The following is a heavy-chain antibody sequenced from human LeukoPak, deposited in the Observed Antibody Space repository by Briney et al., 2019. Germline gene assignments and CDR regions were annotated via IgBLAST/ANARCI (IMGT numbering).Heavy chain of an antibody. J-gene: IGHJ3*02. CDR1: AFSFSSYG. CDR2: IWYDGSNR. V-gene: IGHV3-33*01. Sequence: GGSLRLSCAASAFSFSSYGMHWVRQAPGKGLEWVALIWYDGSNRYYADSGKGRFTISRDNSKNTLYLQMNSLRAEDTAVYYCARRADDAFDIWGQGTMVTVSS. CDR3: ARRADDAFDI.